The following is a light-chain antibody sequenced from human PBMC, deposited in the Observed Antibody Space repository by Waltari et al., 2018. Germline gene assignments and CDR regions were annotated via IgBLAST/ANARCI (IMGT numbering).Light chain of an antibody. CDR3: QQSYSTPYA. V-gene: IGKV1-39*01. CDR1: QSISSS. CDR2: AAS. Sequence: DIQMTQSPSSLSASVGDRVTITCRGSQSISSSLNWYQQQPGKAPKLLIYAASRLQSGVPSRFSGSGSGTDFTLTISSLQPEDFATYFWQQSYSTPYAFGQGTKLEIK. J-gene: IGKJ2*01.